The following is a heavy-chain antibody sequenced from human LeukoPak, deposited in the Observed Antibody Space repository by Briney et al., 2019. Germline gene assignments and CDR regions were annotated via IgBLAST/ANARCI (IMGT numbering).Heavy chain of an antibody. Sequence: GGSLILSCAASGFTFSSYAMSWVRQAPGKGLEWVSAISGSGGSTYYADSVKGRFTISRDNSKNTLYLQMNSLRAEDTAVYYCAKDDTIYYYDSSGYYPFDYWGQGTLVTVSS. J-gene: IGHJ4*02. CDR3: AKDDTIYYYDSSGYYPFDY. V-gene: IGHV3-23*01. CDR2: ISGSGGST. D-gene: IGHD3-22*01. CDR1: GFTFSSYA.